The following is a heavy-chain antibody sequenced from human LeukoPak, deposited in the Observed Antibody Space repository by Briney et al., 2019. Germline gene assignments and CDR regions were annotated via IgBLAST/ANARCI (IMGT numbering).Heavy chain of an antibody. Sequence: ASVKVSCRASGGTFSSYAISWVRQAPGQGLEWMGGIIPIFGTANYAQKFQGRVTITADKSTSTAYMELSSLRSEDTAVYYCARGGSSWYRFDYWGQGTLVTVSS. V-gene: IGHV1-69*06. D-gene: IGHD6-13*01. CDR2: IIPIFGTA. CDR1: GGTFSSYA. J-gene: IGHJ4*02. CDR3: ARGGSSWYRFDY.